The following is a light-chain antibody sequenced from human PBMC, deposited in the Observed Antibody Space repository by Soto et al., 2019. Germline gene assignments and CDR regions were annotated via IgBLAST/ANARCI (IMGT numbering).Light chain of an antibody. V-gene: IGKV3-20*01. J-gene: IGKJ2*01. CDR1: QTVRYNY. Sequence: EIVLTQSPGTLSLSPGERATLSCRASQTVRYNYIAWYQQRPNRAPRLLIYGASRRATGIPDRFSGGGSGTYFTLSSTRLEPEDCAVYYCEQYGCSCYTFGQGIKVLIK. CDR3: EQYGCSCYT. CDR2: GAS.